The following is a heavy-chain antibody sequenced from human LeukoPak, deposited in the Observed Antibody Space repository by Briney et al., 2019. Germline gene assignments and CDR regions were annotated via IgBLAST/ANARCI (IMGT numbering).Heavy chain of an antibody. CDR1: GFTFSSYA. J-gene: IGHJ4*02. V-gene: IGHV3-23*01. Sequence: GGSLRLSCAASGFTFSSYAMSWVRQAPGKGLEWVSAISGSGGSTYYADSVKGRFTISRDNSKNTLYLQMNSLRAEDTAVYYCAKDGRIAARGRTYYFDYWGQGTLVTVSS. CDR2: ISGSGGST. CDR3: AKDGRIAARGRTYYFDY. D-gene: IGHD6-6*01.